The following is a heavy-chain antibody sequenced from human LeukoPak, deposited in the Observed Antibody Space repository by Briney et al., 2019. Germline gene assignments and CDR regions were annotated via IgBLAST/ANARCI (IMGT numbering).Heavy chain of an antibody. V-gene: IGHV3-30*18. CDR3: AKDIAAAGTSGY. Sequence: GGSLRLSCAASGFTISSDGMHWVRQAPGKGLEWVAVISYDGSNKYYADSVKGRFTISRDNSKNTLYLQMNSLRAEDTAVYYCAKDIAAAGTSGYWGQGTLVTVSS. CDR1: GFTISSDG. D-gene: IGHD6-13*01. J-gene: IGHJ4*02. CDR2: ISYDGSNK.